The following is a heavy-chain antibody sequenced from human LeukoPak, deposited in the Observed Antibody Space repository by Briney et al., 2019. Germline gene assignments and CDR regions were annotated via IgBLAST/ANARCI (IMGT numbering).Heavy chain of an antibody. CDR2: IYYSGNT. V-gene: IGHV4-39*07. CDR3: AREKRGAAGYFDY. D-gene: IGHD6-13*01. J-gene: IGHJ4*02. CDR1: GVSISSSNSY. Sequence: SETLSLTCTVSGVSISSSNSYWGWIRQPPGKGLEWIGSIYYSGNTYYNPSLKSRVTISVDTSKNQFSLKLSSVTAADTAVYYCAREKRGAAGYFDYWGQGTLVTVSS.